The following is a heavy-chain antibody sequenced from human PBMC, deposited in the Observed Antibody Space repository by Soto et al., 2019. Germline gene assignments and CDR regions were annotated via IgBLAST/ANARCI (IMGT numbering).Heavy chain of an antibody. J-gene: IGHJ4*02. Sequence: SVKVSCKASGGTFSNYAINWVRQAPGQGLEWMGGIIPIFETTNYAQKFQGRVTITADESTSTAYMELSSLRFEDTAVYYCARRYGGTLDYWGQGTLVTVSP. D-gene: IGHD4-17*01. V-gene: IGHV1-69*13. CDR3: ARRYGGTLDY. CDR2: IIPIFETT. CDR1: GGTFSNYA.